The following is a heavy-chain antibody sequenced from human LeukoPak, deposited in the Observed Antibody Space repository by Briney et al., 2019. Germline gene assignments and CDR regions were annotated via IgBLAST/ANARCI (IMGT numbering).Heavy chain of an antibody. CDR3: ARDGDGYSSGWYDY. CDR2: IIPIFGTA. V-gene: IGHV1-69*13. J-gene: IGHJ4*02. D-gene: IGHD6-19*01. Sequence: SVKVSCKASGGTFSSYAISWVRQAPEQGLEWMGGIIPIFGTANYAQKFQGRVTITADESTSTAYMELSSLRSEDTAVYYCARDGDGYSSGWYDYWGQGTLVTVSS. CDR1: GGTFSSYA.